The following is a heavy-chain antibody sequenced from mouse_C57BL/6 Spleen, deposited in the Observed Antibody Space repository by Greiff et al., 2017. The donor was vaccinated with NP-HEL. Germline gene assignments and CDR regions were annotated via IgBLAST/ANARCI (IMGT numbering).Heavy chain of an antibody. CDR1: GFTFSDYY. CDR3: ARLGDYGSSYLDY. CDR2: ISNGGGST. D-gene: IGHD1-1*01. V-gene: IGHV5-12*01. Sequence: EVKLMESGGGLVQPGGSLKLSCAASGFTFSDYYLYWVRQTPEKRLEWVAYISNGGGSTYYPDTVKGRFTISRDNAKNTLYLQMSRLKSEDTAMYYCARLGDYGSSYLDYWGQGTTLTVSS. J-gene: IGHJ2*01.